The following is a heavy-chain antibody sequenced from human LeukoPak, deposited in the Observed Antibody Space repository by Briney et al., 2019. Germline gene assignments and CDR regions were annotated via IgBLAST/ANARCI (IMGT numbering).Heavy chain of an antibody. D-gene: IGHD3-22*01. V-gene: IGHV3-9*01. CDR3: ARDHYYDSSGYHYFDS. Sequence: SGRSLRLSCAASGFTFHDHAMHWVRQAPGKGLEWVSGISWNGGRIRYADSVKGRLTISRDNAKNSLYLQMNSLRPEDTGLNYCARDHYYDSSGYHYFDSWGQGTLVTVSS. CDR1: GFTFHDHA. CDR2: ISWNGGRI. J-gene: IGHJ4*02.